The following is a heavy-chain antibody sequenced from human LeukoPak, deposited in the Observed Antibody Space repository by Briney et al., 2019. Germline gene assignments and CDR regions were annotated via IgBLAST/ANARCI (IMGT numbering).Heavy chain of an antibody. V-gene: IGHV4-39*07. J-gene: IGHJ3*02. CDR2: IYYSGST. Sequence: PSETLSLTCTVSGGSISSSSYYWGWIRQPPGKGLEWIGSIYYSGSTYYNPSLKSRVTISVDASKNQFSLKLSSVTAADTAVYYCARVKVFYYDSTGGAFDIWGQGTMVTVSS. CDR3: ARVKVFYYDSTGGAFDI. CDR1: GGSISSSSYY. D-gene: IGHD3-22*01.